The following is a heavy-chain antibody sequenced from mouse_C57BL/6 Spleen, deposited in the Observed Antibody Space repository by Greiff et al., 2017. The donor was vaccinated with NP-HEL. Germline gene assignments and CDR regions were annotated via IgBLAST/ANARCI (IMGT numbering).Heavy chain of an antibody. Sequence: EVQGVESGGGLVKPGGSLKLSCAASGFTFSSYAMSWVRQTPEKRLEWVATISDGGSYTYYPDNVKGRFTISTDNTKNNLYMQLRHLKSEDTAMYYCARDPQYFDVWGTGTTVTVSS. CDR2: ISDGGSYT. CDR1: GFTFSSYA. V-gene: IGHV5-4*01. CDR3: ARDPQYFDV. J-gene: IGHJ1*03.